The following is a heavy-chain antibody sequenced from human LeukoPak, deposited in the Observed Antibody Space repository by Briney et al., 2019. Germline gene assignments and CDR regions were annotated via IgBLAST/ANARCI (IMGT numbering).Heavy chain of an antibody. CDR3: ARVGYDILTGYYRYGMDV. J-gene: IGHJ6*04. Sequence: GASVKVSCKASGYTFTSYAMHWVRQAPGQRLEWMGWINAGNGNTKYSQKFQGRVTITRDTSASTAYMELSSLRSEDTAVYYCARVGYDILTGYYRYGMDVWGEGTTVTVSS. CDR2: INAGNGNT. V-gene: IGHV1-3*01. D-gene: IGHD3-9*01. CDR1: GYTFTSYA.